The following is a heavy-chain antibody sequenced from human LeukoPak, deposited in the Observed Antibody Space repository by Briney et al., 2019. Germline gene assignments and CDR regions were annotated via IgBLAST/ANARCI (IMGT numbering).Heavy chain of an antibody. Sequence: GESLKISCKGSGYSFTSYWIGWVRQMPGKGLEWMGIIYPGDSDTRYSPSFQGQVTISADKSISTAYLQWSSLKASDTAMYYCARHSLGRNIVVVPAFPDYWGQGTLVTVSS. CDR1: GYSFTSYW. CDR3: ARHSLGRNIVVVPAFPDY. CDR2: IYPGDSDT. J-gene: IGHJ4*02. D-gene: IGHD2-2*01. V-gene: IGHV5-51*01.